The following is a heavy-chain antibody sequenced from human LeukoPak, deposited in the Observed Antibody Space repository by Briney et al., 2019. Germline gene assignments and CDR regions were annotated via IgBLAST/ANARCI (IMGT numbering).Heavy chain of an antibody. CDR3: ARAQRRGYSYGYFDY. D-gene: IGHD5-18*01. V-gene: IGHV4-39*07. J-gene: IGHJ4*02. Sequence: PSETLSLTCTVSGGSISSSSYYWGWIRQPPGKGLEWIGSIYYCGSTYYNPSLKSRVTISVDTSKNQFSLKLSSVTAADTAVYYCARAQRRGYSYGYFDYWGQGTLVTVSS. CDR2: IYYCGST. CDR1: GGSISSSSYY.